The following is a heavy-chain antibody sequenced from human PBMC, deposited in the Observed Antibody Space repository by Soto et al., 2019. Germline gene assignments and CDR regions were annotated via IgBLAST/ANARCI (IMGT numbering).Heavy chain of an antibody. Sequence: EVQLVESGGGSVQPGGSLRLSCAASGFTFSRYWMHWVRQAPGKGLVWVSRINIYGSSTDYAHSVKGRFTISRDNAKNTVYLQMNSLRVEDTAIYYCAMGRIGDHNVAFYIRGAGTIVSVSS. J-gene: IGHJ3*02. CDR2: INIYGSST. CDR3: AMGRIGDHNVAFYI. V-gene: IGHV3-74*01. D-gene: IGHD2-15*01. CDR1: GFTFSRYW.